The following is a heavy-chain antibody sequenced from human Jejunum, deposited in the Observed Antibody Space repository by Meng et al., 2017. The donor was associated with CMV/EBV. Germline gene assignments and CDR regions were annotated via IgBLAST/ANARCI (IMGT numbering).Heavy chain of an antibody. J-gene: IGHJ4*02. D-gene: IGHD6-13*01. V-gene: IGHV3-7*01. CDR1: GFSFNRYW. CDR2: IREDGSEK. CDR3: VRVIAAKDYCDY. Sequence: SGFSFNRYWMSWVRQAPGKGLEWVANIREDGSEKHYADSIKGRLTVSRDNAKRSLYLQMNSLRAEDTALYYCVRVIAAKDYCDYWGQGTLVTVSS.